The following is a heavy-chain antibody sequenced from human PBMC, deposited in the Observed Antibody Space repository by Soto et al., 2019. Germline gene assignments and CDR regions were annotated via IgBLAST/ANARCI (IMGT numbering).Heavy chain of an antibody. Sequence: ASVKVSCKASGYIFSNYGISWVRQAPGQGLEWMGWISTYNAKTYYAQKFQGRVTMTTDTSTSTAYMELRSLRSDDTAVFYCARERDGSSWSSAESLQYWGQGXLVTVYS. CDR2: ISTYNAKT. CDR3: ARERDGSSWSSAESLQY. V-gene: IGHV1-18*01. D-gene: IGHD6-13*01. J-gene: IGHJ1*01. CDR1: GYIFSNYG.